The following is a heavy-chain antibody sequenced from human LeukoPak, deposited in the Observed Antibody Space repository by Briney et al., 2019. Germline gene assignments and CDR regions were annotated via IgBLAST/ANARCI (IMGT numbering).Heavy chain of an antibody. CDR1: GFTFSNYS. J-gene: IGHJ5*02. V-gene: IGHV3-74*01. Sequence: PGGSPRLSYAASGFTFSNYSMHWVRQAPGKGLEWVSGINSDGGTTNYPDSVKGRFTISRDNAKNTLYLQMNSLRAEDTAVYYWARVGHGQWLERAVYNWFDLWGQGTLVTVSS. CDR3: ARVGHGQWLERAVYNWFDL. D-gene: IGHD6-19*01. CDR2: INSDGGTT.